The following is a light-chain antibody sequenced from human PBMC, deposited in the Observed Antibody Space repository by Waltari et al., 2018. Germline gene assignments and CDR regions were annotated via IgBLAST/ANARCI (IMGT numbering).Light chain of an antibody. CDR2: AAS. Sequence: DIQMTQSPSSLSASVGDRVSITCRASQTVTTFLNWYQQKPGKAPQVLIFAASNLQSGVPSRCSGRGSGTEFTLTISSLQPEDFATYFCQQSYSNPWTFGQGTKVEIK. CDR1: QTVTTF. CDR3: QQSYSNPWT. V-gene: IGKV1-39*01. J-gene: IGKJ1*01.